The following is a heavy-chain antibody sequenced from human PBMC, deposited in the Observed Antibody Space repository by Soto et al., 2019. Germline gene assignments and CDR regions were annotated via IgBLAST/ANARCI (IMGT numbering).Heavy chain of an antibody. J-gene: IGHJ3*02. Sequence: SVTVSCKASGYTFTSYDINWVRQATGQGPEWMGWMSPNTGTIVYAQKFQGRVTMTRNTSTSTAYMTLSSLRSEDTAVYYCARDRPGIKTYEAFDIWGQGTTVTVSS. D-gene: IGHD1-20*01. CDR2: MSPNTGTI. V-gene: IGHV1-8*01. CDR1: GYTFTSYD. CDR3: ARDRPGIKTYEAFDI.